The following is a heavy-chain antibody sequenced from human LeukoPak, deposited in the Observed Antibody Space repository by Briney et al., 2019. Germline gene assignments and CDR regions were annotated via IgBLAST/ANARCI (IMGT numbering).Heavy chain of an antibody. CDR3: ARDRTYFSDY. V-gene: IGHV3-33*01. CDR2: IYYDGSNK. Sequence: GGSLRLSCAASGFTFRSAGMHWVRQAPGKGLEWVAVIYYDGSNKYYADSVKGRFTISRDNSKNTLYLQMNSLRAEDTAVYYCARDRTYFSDYRGQGTLVTVSS. CDR1: GFTFRSAG. J-gene: IGHJ4*02.